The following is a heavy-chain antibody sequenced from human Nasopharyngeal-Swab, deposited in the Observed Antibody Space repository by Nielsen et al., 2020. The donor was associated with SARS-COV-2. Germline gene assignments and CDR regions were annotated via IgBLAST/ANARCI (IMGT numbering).Heavy chain of an antibody. J-gene: IGHJ4*02. CDR2: ISSSGSTI. CDR3: ARGAHYYDSSGYSPRY. Sequence: GGSLRLSCAASGFTFSDYYMSWIRQAPGKGLEWVSYISSSGSTIYYADSVKGRFTITRDNAKNSLYLQMNSLRAEDTAVYYCARGAHYYDSSGYSPRYWGQGTLVTVSS. D-gene: IGHD3-22*01. CDR1: GFTFSDYY. V-gene: IGHV3-11*04.